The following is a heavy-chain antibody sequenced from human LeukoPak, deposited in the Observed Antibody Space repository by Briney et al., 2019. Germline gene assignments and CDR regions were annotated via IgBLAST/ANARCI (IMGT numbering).Heavy chain of an antibody. CDR3: ARGVFPPLRSYYYDSSGLGY. J-gene: IGHJ4*02. V-gene: IGHV4-4*02. CDR2: IYHSGST. CDR1: GGSISSSNW. D-gene: IGHD3-22*01. Sequence: PSGTLSLTCAVSGGSISSSNWWSWVRQPPGKGLEWIGEIYHSGSTNYNPSLKSRVTISVDTSKNQFSLKLSSVTAADTAVYYCARGVFPPLRSYYYDSSGLGYWGQGTLVTVSS.